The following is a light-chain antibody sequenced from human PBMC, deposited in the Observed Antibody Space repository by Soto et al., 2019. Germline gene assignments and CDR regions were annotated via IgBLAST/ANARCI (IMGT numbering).Light chain of an antibody. Sequence: EIVLTQSPGTLSLSPGERATLSCRASQSVGSSYLAWYQQKPGQAPRLLIYGASSRATGIPDRFSGRGSGTDFTLTISRLAPEAVAVYYCQQYASSPWTFGQGTKLSI. CDR3: QQYASSPWT. CDR2: GAS. J-gene: IGKJ1*01. V-gene: IGKV3-20*01. CDR1: QSVGSSY.